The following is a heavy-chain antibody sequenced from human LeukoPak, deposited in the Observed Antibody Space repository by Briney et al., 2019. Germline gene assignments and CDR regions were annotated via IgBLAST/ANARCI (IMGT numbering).Heavy chain of an antibody. V-gene: IGHV3-23*01. Sequence: PGGSLRLSCSASGFTFSTYWMSWVRQAPGKGLEWVSSISGSGDDTSYADSVKGRFTISRDNSRNTLYLQMNSLRAEDTAVYYCAKQFVDIWGQGTLVTVSS. CDR1: GFTFSTYW. D-gene: IGHD5-24*01. J-gene: IGHJ5*02. CDR3: AKQFVDI. CDR2: ISGSGDDT.